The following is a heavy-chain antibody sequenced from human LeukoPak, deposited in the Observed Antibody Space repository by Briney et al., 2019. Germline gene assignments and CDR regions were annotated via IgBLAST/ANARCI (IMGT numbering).Heavy chain of an antibody. CDR1: GFTFRNYA. V-gene: IGHV3-23*01. CDR3: AKDESSGYYYFEH. Sequence: GGSLRLSCAGSGFTFRNYAMSWVRQAPGKGLEWVSVISSSGGSTYYADSVKGRFTISRDNSKNTLYLQMNSLRAEDTAVYYCAKDESSGYYYFEHWGQGTLVTVSS. D-gene: IGHD3-22*01. CDR2: ISSSGGST. J-gene: IGHJ4*02.